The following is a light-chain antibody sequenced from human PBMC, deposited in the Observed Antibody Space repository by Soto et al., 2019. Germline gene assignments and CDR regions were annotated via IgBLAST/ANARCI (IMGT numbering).Light chain of an antibody. Sequence: EIVMTQSPATLSVSPGERATLSCRASQSVRSSLAWYHQRPGQAPRLLIYAASARATGIPARFSGSGSGTEFTLTISGLQSEDFGLYYCQQYNNWQTFGQGTKVDIK. CDR1: QSVRSS. CDR3: QQYNNWQT. CDR2: AAS. V-gene: IGKV3-15*01. J-gene: IGKJ1*01.